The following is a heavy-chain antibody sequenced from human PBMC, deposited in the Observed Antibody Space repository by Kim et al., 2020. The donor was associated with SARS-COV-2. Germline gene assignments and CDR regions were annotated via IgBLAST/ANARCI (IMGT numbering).Heavy chain of an antibody. J-gene: IGHJ6*01. CDR3: ARVTGSGGV. Sequence: GGSLRLSCAASGFTFSSNGMTWVRQAPGKGLDWVSYIFSGSLTTHYADSVKGRFTISRDNAKNSLYLQMNSLRAEDTAVYYCARVTGSGGVW. D-gene: IGHD1-26*01. CDR2: IFSGSLTT. V-gene: IGHV3-48*01. CDR1: GFTFSSNG.